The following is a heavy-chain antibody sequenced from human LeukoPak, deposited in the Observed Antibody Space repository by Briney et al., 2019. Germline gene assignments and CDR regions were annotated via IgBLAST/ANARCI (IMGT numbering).Heavy chain of an antibody. CDR1: AFTFTSSG. CDR3: AAALQFLEWSPLDY. CDR2: IVVGSGNT. J-gene: IGHJ4*02. D-gene: IGHD3-3*01. Sequence: RASVKVSCKASAFTFTSSGVQWVRQARGQRLEWIGWIVVGSGNTNYAQKFQERVTITRDMSTSTAYMELSSLRSEDTAVYYCAAALQFLEWSPLDYWGQGTLVTVSS. V-gene: IGHV1-58*01.